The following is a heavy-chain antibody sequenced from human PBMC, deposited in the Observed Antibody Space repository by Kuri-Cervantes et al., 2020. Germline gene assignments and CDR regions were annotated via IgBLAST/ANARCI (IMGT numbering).Heavy chain of an antibody. CDR2: ISSSSSYI. Sequence: GGSLRPSCAASGFTFSSYSMNWVRQAPGKGLEWISSISSSSSYIYYADSVKGRFTISRDNAKNSLYLQMNSLRAEDTAVYYCARDYYSSSWYDYYYYYGMDVWGQGTTVTVSS. CDR1: GFTFSSYS. V-gene: IGHV3-21*01. CDR3: ARDYYSSSWYDYYYYYGMDV. D-gene: IGHD6-13*01. J-gene: IGHJ6*02.